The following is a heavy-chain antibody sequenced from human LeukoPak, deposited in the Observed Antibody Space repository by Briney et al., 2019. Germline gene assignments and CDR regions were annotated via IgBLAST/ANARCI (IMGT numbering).Heavy chain of an antibody. D-gene: IGHD1-26*01. J-gene: IGHJ4*02. CDR1: GGSLSSSNYY. CDR3: ARHGTYTDY. V-gene: IGHV4-39*01. Sequence: PSETLSLTCTVSGGSLSSSNYYWAWIRQPPGKGLEWIGTVYYSGSTYYNPSLKNRVTISVDTSKNQFSLKLSSVTAADTAVYYCARHGTYTDYWGQGILVTVSS. CDR2: VYYSGST.